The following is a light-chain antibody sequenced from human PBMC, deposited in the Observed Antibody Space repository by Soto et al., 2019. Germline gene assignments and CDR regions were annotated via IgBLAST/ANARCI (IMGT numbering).Light chain of an antibody. J-gene: IGKJ1*01. CDR2: GAS. CDR3: QQSPAT. CDR1: QSVSSN. Sequence: MTQSPPTLSLSPGERATLSCRASQSVSSNLAWYQQKPGQAPRLLIYGASSRATGIPDRFSGSGSGTDFTLTTSRLEPEDFAVYYCQQSPATVGQGTKVDIK. V-gene: IGKV3-20*01.